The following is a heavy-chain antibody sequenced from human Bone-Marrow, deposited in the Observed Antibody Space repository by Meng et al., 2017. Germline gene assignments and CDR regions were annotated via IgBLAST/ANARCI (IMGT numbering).Heavy chain of an antibody. CDR1: GASIGSYD. Sequence: QVQGPRPCLGSPSATLAFTCTVSGASIGSYDWSWIRQPAGKGLEWIGRIYTSGSTNYNPSLKSRVTMSVDTSKNQFSLKLSSVTAADTAVYYCARDNYYDSSGYTRTYWYFDLWGRGTLVTVSS. J-gene: IGHJ2*01. D-gene: IGHD3-22*01. CDR2: IYTSGST. CDR3: ARDNYYDSSGYTRTYWYFDL. V-gene: IGHV4-4*07.